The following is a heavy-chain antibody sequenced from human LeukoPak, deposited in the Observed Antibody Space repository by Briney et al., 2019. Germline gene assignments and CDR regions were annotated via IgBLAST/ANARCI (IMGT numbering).Heavy chain of an antibody. CDR2: IYTSGST. J-gene: IGHJ4*02. Sequence: SQTLSLTCTVSGGSISSGSYYWGWIRQPAGKGLEWIGRIYTSGSTNYNPSLKSRFTISVDTSKNQFSLRLSSVTAAGTAVYYCAREVRERYCSSTSCYYYFDYWGQGTLVTVSS. CDR1: GGSISSGSYY. CDR3: AREVRERYCSSTSCYYYFDY. V-gene: IGHV4-61*02. D-gene: IGHD2-2*01.